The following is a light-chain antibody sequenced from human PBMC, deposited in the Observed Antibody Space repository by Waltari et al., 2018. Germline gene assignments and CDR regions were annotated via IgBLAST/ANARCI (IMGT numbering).Light chain of an antibody. Sequence: QSALTQPASVSGSPGQSITISCAGIGTAIATSDFVSWYHPHPDRAPQVIIYDVTNRPSRISARFSASKSADTASLTISGLQAEDEGDYYCASQRPDGVVLFGGGTRVTVL. CDR2: DVT. CDR3: ASQRPDGVVL. CDR1: GTAIATSDF. V-gene: IGLV2-14*03. J-gene: IGLJ3*02.